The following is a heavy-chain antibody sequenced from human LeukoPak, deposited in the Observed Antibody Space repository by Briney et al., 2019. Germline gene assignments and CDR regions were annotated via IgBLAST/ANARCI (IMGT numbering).Heavy chain of an antibody. CDR1: GFTLSSYA. V-gene: IGHV3-23*01. CDR2: ISDTGNT. CDR3: AKAPVTTCRGAFCYPFDY. Sequence: GGSLRLSCAASGFTLSSYAMSWVRQAPGKGLEWVSAISDTGNTYHADSVKGRFTISRDSSKNTLFLQMNRLRPEDAAVYYCAKAPVTTCRGAFCYPFDYWGQGTLVTVSS. D-gene: IGHD2-15*01. J-gene: IGHJ4*02.